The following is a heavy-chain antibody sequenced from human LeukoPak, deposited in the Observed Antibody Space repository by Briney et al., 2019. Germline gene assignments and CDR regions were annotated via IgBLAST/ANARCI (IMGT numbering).Heavy chain of an antibody. D-gene: IGHD3-10*01. CDR3: AKDRLSGIRGALDY. CDR1: GFTFDDYA. CDR2: ISWNSVGI. V-gene: IGHV3-9*01. Sequence: GGSLRLSCAASGFTFDDYAMYWVRQAPGKGLEWVSGISWNSVGIGYADSVRGRFSISRDNARKSLYLQMNSLRAEDTALYYCAKDRLSGIRGALDYWGQGALVTVSS. J-gene: IGHJ4*02.